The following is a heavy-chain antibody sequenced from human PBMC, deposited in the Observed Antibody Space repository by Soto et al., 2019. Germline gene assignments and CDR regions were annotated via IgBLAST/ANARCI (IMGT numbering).Heavy chain of an antibody. CDR2: INHSGST. D-gene: IGHD3-10*01. CDR3: ARGGYLGILWFGELPHFDY. CDR1: GGSFSGYY. V-gene: IGHV4-34*01. Sequence: QVQLQQWGAGLLTPSETLSLTCAVYGGSFSGYYWSWIRQPPGKGLEWIGEINHSGSTNYNPTLKSRVATSIDTSKNQCSLKLSSVTAADTAVYDCARGGYLGILWFGELPHFDYWGRGTLVTVSS. J-gene: IGHJ4*02.